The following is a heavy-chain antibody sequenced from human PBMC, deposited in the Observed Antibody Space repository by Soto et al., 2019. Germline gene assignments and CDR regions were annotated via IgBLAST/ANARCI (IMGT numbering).Heavy chain of an antibody. J-gene: IGHJ6*02. V-gene: IGHV3-30*18. Sequence: GGSLRLSCAASGFTFSSYGMHWVRQAPGKGLEWVAVISYDGSNKYYADSVKGRFTISRDNSKNTLYLQMNSLRAEDTAVYYCAKGVRKGFTIFGVVPRGMDVWGQGTTVTVSS. CDR2: ISYDGSNK. D-gene: IGHD3-3*01. CDR3: AKGVRKGFTIFGVVPRGMDV. CDR1: GFTFSSYG.